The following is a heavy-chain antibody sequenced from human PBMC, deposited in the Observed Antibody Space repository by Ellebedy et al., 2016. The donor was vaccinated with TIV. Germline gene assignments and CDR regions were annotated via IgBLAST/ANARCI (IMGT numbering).Heavy chain of an antibody. J-gene: IGHJ5*02. CDR1: GFTFSSYA. D-gene: IGHD3-22*01. Sequence: GESLKISXAASGFTFSSYAMNWVRQTPGKGLEWVGVISYDGSNKYYADSVKGRFTISRDDSKNTLYLQMNSLRAEDTAVYYCARDGGTPGYYDSSGYYHTWGQGTLVTVSS. CDR3: ARDGGTPGYYDSSGYYHT. V-gene: IGHV3-30-3*01. CDR2: ISYDGSNK.